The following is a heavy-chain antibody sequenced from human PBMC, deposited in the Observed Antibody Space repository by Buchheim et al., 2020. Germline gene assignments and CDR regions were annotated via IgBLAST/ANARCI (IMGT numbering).Heavy chain of an antibody. CDR2: IIPILGIA. D-gene: IGHD4-17*01. J-gene: IGHJ6*02. V-gene: IGHV1-69*04. Sequence: QVQLVQSGAEVKKPGSSVKVSCKASGGTFSSYAISWVRQAPGQGLEWMGRIIPILGIANYAQKFQGRVTITADKSTGTAYMELSSLRSEDTAVYYCARDYGDYVIVANYYYGMDVWGQGTT. CDR3: ARDYGDYVIVANYYYGMDV. CDR1: GGTFSSYA.